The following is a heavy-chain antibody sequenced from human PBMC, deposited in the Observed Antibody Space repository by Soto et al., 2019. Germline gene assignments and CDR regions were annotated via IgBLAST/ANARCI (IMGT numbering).Heavy chain of an antibody. CDR1: GYSFSSYF. CDR2: ISLSGGNA. Sequence: QVHLVQSGAEVKRPGASVKVSCKASGYSFSSYFIHWVRQAPGHGLQWMGIISLSGGNANYAQKRQGRVAMSRDTSTNTVFMELTSLRSEDTAVYYCARAPYSNSSFRFDYWGQGTLVTVSS. J-gene: IGHJ4*02. CDR3: ARAPYSNSSFRFDY. D-gene: IGHD6-6*01. V-gene: IGHV1-46*01.